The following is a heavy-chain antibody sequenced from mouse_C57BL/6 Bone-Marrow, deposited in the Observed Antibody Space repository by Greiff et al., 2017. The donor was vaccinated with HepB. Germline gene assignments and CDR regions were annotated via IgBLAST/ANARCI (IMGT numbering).Heavy chain of an antibody. Sequence: VQLQQSGAELVRPGPSVKVSCKASGYAFTNYLIEWVKQRPGQGLEWIGVINPGSGGTNYNEKFKGKATLTADKSSSTAYMQLSSLTSEDSAVYFCARTVVRWYFDVWGTGTTVTVSS. V-gene: IGHV1-54*01. D-gene: IGHD1-1*01. CDR1: GYAFTNYL. CDR3: ARTVVRWYFDV. CDR2: INPGSGGT. J-gene: IGHJ1*03.